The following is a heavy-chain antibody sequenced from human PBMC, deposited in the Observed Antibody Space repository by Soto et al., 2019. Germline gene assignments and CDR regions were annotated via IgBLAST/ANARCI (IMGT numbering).Heavy chain of an antibody. D-gene: IGHD6-13*01. CDR1: GGPFSSYT. J-gene: IGHJ4*02. CDR3: VRDSIAASGFDS. Sequence: QDQLVQSGAEVKKPGSSVKVSCKVSGGPFSSYTLSWVRQAPGQGPEWMGEIIPLFGTTNYVQGFQGRLTIAADVSTNTAYMELSSLRSEDTALYYCVRDSIAASGFDSWGQGTLVTVS. CDR2: IIPLFGTT. V-gene: IGHV1-69*12.